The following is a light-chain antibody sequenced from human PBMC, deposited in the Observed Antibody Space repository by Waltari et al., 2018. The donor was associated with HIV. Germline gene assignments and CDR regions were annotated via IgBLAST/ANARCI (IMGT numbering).Light chain of an antibody. J-gene: IGKJ1*01. V-gene: IGKV3-20*01. Sequence: EIVLTQSPDTLSLSPGESATLSCRASQSVSSNCLAWYQQKPGQAPRLLIYSASSRATHIPDRSSGSGSGTDFTLTMARLEPEDFAVYYCQQYGSSPRTFGQGTKVELK. CDR3: QQYGSSPRT. CDR1: QSVSSNC. CDR2: SAS.